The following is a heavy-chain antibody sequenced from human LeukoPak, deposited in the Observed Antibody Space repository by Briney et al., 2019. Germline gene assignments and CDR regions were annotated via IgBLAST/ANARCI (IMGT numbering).Heavy chain of an antibody. J-gene: IGHJ4*02. CDR2: INPNSGGT. CDR3: AREEGITGTLGY. Sequence: GSVKVSCKASGYTFTGYCMHWVRQAPGQGLEWMGWINPNSGGTNYAQKFQGRVTMTRDTFISTAYMELSRLRSDDTAVYYCAREEGITGTLGYWGQGTLVTVSS. D-gene: IGHD1-7*01. V-gene: IGHV1-2*02. CDR1: GYTFTGYC.